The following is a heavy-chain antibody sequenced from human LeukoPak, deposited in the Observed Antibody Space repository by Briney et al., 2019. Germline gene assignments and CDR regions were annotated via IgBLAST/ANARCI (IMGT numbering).Heavy chain of an antibody. Sequence: PGGSLRLSCAASGFTFSSYAMSWVRQAPGKGLEWVSAISGSGGSTYYADSVKGRFTISRDNSKNTLYLQMNSLRAEDTAIYYCAKDMGGMVRGVYLSFDYWGQGTLVTVSS. CDR2: ISGSGGST. D-gene: IGHD3-10*01. V-gene: IGHV3-23*01. CDR3: AKDMGGMVRGVYLSFDY. J-gene: IGHJ4*02. CDR1: GFTFSSYA.